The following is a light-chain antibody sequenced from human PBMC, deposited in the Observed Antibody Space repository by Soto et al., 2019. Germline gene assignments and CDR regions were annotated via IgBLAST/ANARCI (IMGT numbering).Light chain of an antibody. CDR2: YAS. J-gene: IGKJ4*01. V-gene: IGKV1D-43*01. CDR3: QQYYSTPPGT. CDR1: QGISSY. Sequence: AIRMTQSPFSLSASVGDRVTITCWASQGISSYLAWYQQKPAKAPKLFIYYASSLQSGVPSRFSGSGSGTDYTLTISRLQPEDFATYYCQQYYSTPPGTFGGGTKVEIK.